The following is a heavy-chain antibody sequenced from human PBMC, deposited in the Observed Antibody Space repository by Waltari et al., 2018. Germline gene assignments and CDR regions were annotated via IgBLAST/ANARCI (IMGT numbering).Heavy chain of an antibody. D-gene: IGHD3-16*01. J-gene: IGHJ4*02. CDR2: IIPIFGTA. CDR1: GGTFSSYA. V-gene: IGHV1-69*06. CDR3: ARVRLRGVKGLDY. Sequence: QVQLVQSGAEVKKPGSSVKVSCKASGGTFSSYAISWVRQAPGQGLEWMGGIIPIFGTANYAQKFQGRVTMTTDTSTSTAYMELRSLRSDDTAVYYCARVRLRGVKGLDYWGQGTLVTVSS.